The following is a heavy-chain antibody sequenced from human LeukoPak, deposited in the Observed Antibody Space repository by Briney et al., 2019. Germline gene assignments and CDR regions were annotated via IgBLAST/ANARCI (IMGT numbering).Heavy chain of an antibody. D-gene: IGHD1-7*01. CDR2: INPDSGGT. CDR3: ARWLELQWDAFDI. V-gene: IGHV1-2*02. CDR1: GYTFTGYY. J-gene: IGHJ3*02. Sequence: ASVKVSCEASGYTFTGYYMHWVRQAPGQGLEWMGWINPDSGGTNYAQKFQDRVTMTRDTSISTAYMELSRLRSDDTAVYYCARWLELQWDAFDIWGQGTMLTVSS.